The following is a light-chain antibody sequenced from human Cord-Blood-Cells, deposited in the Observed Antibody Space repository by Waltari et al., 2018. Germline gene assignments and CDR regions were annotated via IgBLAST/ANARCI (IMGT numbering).Light chain of an antibody. V-gene: IGKV4-1*01. J-gene: IGKJ1*01. CDR2: WAS. CDR3: QQYYSTPPT. Sequence: IVMTQPPHSLAVSLSEWPTINCKSSKCVLYCTNNKNHLAWYRQKQGQPPKLFIYWASTRESGVPHRFGGSGSGKDFTPTIRSWQAEDVAVYYCQQYYSTPPTFGQGTKVEIK. CDR1: KCVLYCTNNKNH.